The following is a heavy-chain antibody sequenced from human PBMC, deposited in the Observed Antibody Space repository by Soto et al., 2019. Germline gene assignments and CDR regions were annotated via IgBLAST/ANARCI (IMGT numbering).Heavy chain of an antibody. CDR3: ARAVGNDAFDI. V-gene: IGHV4-59*01. CDR1: GGSISSYY. J-gene: IGHJ3*02. Sequence: SETLSLTCTVSGGSISSYYWSWIRQPPGKGLEWIGYIYYSGSTNYNPSLKSRVTISVDTSKNQFSLKLSSVTAADTAVYYCARAVGNDAFDIWGQGTMVTVSS. D-gene: IGHD7-27*01. CDR2: IYYSGST.